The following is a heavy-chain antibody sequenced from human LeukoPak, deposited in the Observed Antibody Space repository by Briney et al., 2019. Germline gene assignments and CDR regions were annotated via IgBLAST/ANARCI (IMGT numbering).Heavy chain of an antibody. V-gene: IGHV4-59*01. D-gene: IGHD1-14*01. J-gene: IGHJ2*01. Sequence: SETLSLTCTVSGGSISSYYGSWIRQPPGKGLEWIGYIYYSGSTNYNPSLKSRVTISVDTSKNQFSLKLSSVTAADTAVYYCARGNHLHWYFDLWGRGTLVTVSS. CDR2: IYYSGST. CDR3: ARGNHLHWYFDL. CDR1: GGSISSYY.